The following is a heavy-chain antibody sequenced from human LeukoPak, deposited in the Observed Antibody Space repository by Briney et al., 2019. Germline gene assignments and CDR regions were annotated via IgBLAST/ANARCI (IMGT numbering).Heavy chain of an antibody. J-gene: IGHJ4*02. Sequence: MASETLSLTCSVVGGSLTSSNQYWGWIRQPPGKGLEWIGSIYYSGSTYYNPSLKSRVTISVDTSKNQFSLKLSSVTAADTAVYYCARRATGTTTYFDYWGQGTLVTVSS. CDR1: GGSLTSSNQY. V-gene: IGHV4-39*01. D-gene: IGHD1-1*01. CDR3: ARRATGTTTYFDY. CDR2: IYYSGST.